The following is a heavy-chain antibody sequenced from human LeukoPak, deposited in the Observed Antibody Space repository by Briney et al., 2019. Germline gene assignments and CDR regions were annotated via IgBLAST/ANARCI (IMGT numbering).Heavy chain of an antibody. V-gene: IGHV3-11*03. J-gene: IGHJ4*02. CDR1: EFSFSDYY. CDR3: ASSGRPPREAYYDESGAYYYFDY. CDR2: ISTSSSYT. D-gene: IGHD3-22*01. Sequence: GGSLRLSCAASEFSFSDYYMNWIRQAAGKGLEWEADISTSSSYTNYADSVKGRFIISRDNARNSLYLQMNSLRAEDTAVYYCASSGRPPREAYYDESGAYYYFDYWGRGTLVTVSS.